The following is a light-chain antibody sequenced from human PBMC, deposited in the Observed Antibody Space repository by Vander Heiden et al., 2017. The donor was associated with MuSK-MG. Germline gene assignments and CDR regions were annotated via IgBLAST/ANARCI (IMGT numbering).Light chain of an antibody. Sequence: EIVMTQSPATLSVSPGARATLSCRASQSVSSNLAWYQQKPGQAPRLLIYGASTRANGIPARFSGSGSGTEFTLTISSLQSEDFAVYYCQGYNNWARTFGQGTKVEIK. CDR3: QGYNNWART. CDR2: GAS. CDR1: QSVSSN. V-gene: IGKV3-15*01. J-gene: IGKJ1*01.